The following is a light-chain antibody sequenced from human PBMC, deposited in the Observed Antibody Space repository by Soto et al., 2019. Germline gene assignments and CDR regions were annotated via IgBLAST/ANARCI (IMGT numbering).Light chain of an antibody. Sequence: TVLTPSTAPLPLSPGERATLSCRASQSVSILLAWYQQKPGQAPRLLIYDASNRATGIPARFSGSGSGTDFTLTISNLEPGDFAVYYCQQYGGSSWTFGQGTKVDIK. J-gene: IGKJ1*01. V-gene: IGKV3-11*01. CDR2: DAS. CDR1: QSVSIL. CDR3: QQYGGSSWT.